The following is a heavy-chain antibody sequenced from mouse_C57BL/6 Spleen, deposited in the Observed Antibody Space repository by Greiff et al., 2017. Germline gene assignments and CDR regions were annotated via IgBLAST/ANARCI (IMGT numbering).Heavy chain of an antibody. V-gene: IGHV5-4*03. D-gene: IGHD2-4*01. J-gene: IGHJ4*01. CDR1: GFTFSSYA. CDR3: ARGGYDYDGLTAMDY. CDR2: ISDGGSYT. Sequence: DVMLVESGGGLVKPGGSLKLSCAASGFTFSSYAMSWVRQTPEKRLEWVATISDGGSYTYYPDNVKGRFTISRDNAKNNLYLQMSHLKSEDTAMYYCARGGYDYDGLTAMDYWGQGTSVTVSS.